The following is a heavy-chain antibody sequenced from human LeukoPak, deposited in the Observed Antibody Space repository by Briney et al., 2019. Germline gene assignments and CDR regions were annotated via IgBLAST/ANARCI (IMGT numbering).Heavy chain of an antibody. J-gene: IGHJ4*02. V-gene: IGHV4-59*01. CDR2: IYYSGST. D-gene: IGHD3-10*01. CDR3: ARGGPWFGALRGYFDY. Sequence: SETLSLTCTVSGGSISSYYWSWIRQPPGKGLEWIGYIYYSGSTNYNPSLKSRVTISVDTSKNQFSLKLSSVTAADTAVYYCARGGPWFGALRGYFDYWGQGTLVTVSS. CDR1: GGSISSYY.